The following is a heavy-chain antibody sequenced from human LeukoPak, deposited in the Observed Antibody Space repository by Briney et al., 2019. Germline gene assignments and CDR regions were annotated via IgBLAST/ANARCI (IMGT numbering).Heavy chain of an antibody. D-gene: IGHD4-17*01. CDR2: INAGNGNT. CDR1: GYTFTSYA. Sequence: GASVKVSCKASGYTFTSYAMHWVRQAPGQRLEWMGWINAGNGNTKYSQKFQGRVTITRDTSASTAYMELSSLRSEDTAVYYCATASGVYRYGDLSNWFDPWGQGTLVTVSS. J-gene: IGHJ5*02. CDR3: ATASGVYRYGDLSNWFDP. V-gene: IGHV1-3*01.